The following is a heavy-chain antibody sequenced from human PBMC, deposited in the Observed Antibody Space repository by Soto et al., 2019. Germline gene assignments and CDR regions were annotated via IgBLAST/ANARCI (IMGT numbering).Heavy chain of an antibody. CDR2: TYYRSKWYN. J-gene: IGHJ6*03. V-gene: IGHV6-1*01. D-gene: IGHD1-7*01. CDR1: GDSVSSNSAA. Sequence: SPTLSLTCAISGDSVSSNSAAWNWIRQSPSRGLEWLGRTYYRSKWYNDYAVSVKSRITINPDTSKNQFSLQLNSVTPEVTAVYYCARDSGTRDYYYYYMDVWGKGTTVTVSS. CDR3: ARDSGTRDYYYYYMDV.